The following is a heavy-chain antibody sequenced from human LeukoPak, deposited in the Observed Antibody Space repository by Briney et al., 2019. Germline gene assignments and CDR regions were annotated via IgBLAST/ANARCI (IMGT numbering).Heavy chain of an antibody. CDR3: ARDLGGYQAY. J-gene: IGHJ4*02. CDR2: INSEGSSI. V-gene: IGHV3-74*01. D-gene: IGHD3-22*01. Sequence: GGSLRLSCAASGFTFSNAWMSWVRQAPGKGLVWVSRINSEGSSISYADSVKGRFTISRDNAKNTLYLQMNSLRAEDTAVYYCARDLGGYQAYWGQGTLVTVSS. CDR1: GFTFSNAW.